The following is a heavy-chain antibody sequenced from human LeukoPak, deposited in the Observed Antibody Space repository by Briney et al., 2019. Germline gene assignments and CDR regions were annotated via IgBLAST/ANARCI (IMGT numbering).Heavy chain of an antibody. V-gene: IGHV1-69*13. J-gene: IGHJ5*02. CDR2: IIPIFGTA. CDR3: ARAENIVVVPAAIFDP. D-gene: IGHD2-2*02. CDR1: GGTFSSYA. Sequence: ASVKVSCKASGGTFSSYAISWVRQAPGQGLEWMGGIIPIFGTANYAQKFQGRVTITADESTSTAYMELSRLRSDDTAVYYCARAENIVVVPAAIFDPWGQGTLVTVSS.